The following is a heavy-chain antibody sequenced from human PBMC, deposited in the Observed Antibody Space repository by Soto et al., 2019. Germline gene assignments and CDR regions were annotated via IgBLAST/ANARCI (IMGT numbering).Heavy chain of an antibody. J-gene: IGHJ4*02. D-gene: IGHD3-22*01. V-gene: IGHV1-18*04. CDR3: ARVPRGGWVTMIVALSEYFDY. CDR2: ISAYNGNT. Sequence: VASVKVSCKASGYTFTSYGISWVRQAPGQGLEWMGWISAYNGNTNYAQKLQGRVTMTTDTSTSTAYMELRSLRSDDTAVYYCARVPRGGWVTMIVALSEYFDYWGQGTLVTVSS. CDR1: GYTFTSYG.